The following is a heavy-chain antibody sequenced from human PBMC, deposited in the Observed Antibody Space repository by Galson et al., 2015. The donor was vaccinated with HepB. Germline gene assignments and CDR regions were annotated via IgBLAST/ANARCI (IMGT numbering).Heavy chain of an antibody. Sequence: SLRLSCAASGFTFSSSWMTWVRQAPGKGLEWVANIKQDGSEQYYVDSVKGRFTISRDNAENSLYLQMNSLRVEDTAVYYCARARLVGKDLLDYWGQGTLVTVSS. V-gene: IGHV3-7*03. D-gene: IGHD1-26*01. CDR1: GFTFSSSW. J-gene: IGHJ4*02. CDR2: IKQDGSEQ. CDR3: ARARLVGKDLLDY.